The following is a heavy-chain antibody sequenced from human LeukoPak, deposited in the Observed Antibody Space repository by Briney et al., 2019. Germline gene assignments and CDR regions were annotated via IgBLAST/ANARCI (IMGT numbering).Heavy chain of an antibody. V-gene: IGHV1-2*02. CDR2: INPHTDGT. J-gene: IGHJ4*02. D-gene: IGHD3-10*01. CDR3: ARGRRGEIFFDY. Sequence: ASVKVSCKASGYTFTGYYMHWVRQAPGQGLEWMGWINPHTDGTNYAQKFQGRVTMTRDMSTSTVYMELSSLRSEDTAVYYCARGRRGEIFFDYGGQGPLVTVS. CDR1: GYTFTGYY.